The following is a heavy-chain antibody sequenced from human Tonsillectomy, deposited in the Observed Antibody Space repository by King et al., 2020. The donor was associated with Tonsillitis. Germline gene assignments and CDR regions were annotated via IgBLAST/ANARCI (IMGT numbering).Heavy chain of an antibody. Sequence: QVQLVESGGGVVQPGRSLRLSCAASGFTFSSYAMHWVRQAPGKGLEWVAVISYDGSNKYYSDSVKGRFTISRDNSKNTLFLQMNSLRAEDTAVYYCAREGTGTTMGLGYWGQGTLVTVPS. D-gene: IGHD1-7*01. CDR3: AREGTGTTMGLGY. J-gene: IGHJ4*02. CDR1: GFTFSSYA. V-gene: IGHV3-30*04. CDR2: ISYDGSNK.